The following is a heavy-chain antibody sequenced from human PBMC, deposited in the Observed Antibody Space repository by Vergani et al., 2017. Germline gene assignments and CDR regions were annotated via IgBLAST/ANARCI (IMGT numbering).Heavy chain of an antibody. Sequence: QVQLQESGPGLVKPSQTLSLTCTVSGGSISSGSYYWSWIRQPAGKGLEWIGRIYTSGGTNYNPSLKSRVTISVDTSKNPFSLKLSSVTAADTAVYYCARGLRGIAAAGAFDPWGQGTLVTVSS. V-gene: IGHV4-61*02. J-gene: IGHJ5*02. CDR2: IYTSGGT. CDR3: ARGLRGIAAAGAFDP. CDR1: GGSISSGSYY. D-gene: IGHD6-13*01.